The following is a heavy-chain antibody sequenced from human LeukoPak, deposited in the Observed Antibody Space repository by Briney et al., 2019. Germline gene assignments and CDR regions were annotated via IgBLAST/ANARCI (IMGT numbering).Heavy chain of an antibody. Sequence: TSETLSLTCTVSGGSISSYYWSWIRLPPRKGLEWIGYLSKSGNTNYSPSLKSRVTIFGDTSKNQFFLKLSSVTAADTAVYYCARHGGFSYGFLNDAFDIWGQGTMVTVSS. CDR1: GGSISSYY. J-gene: IGHJ3*02. CDR2: LSKSGNT. V-gene: IGHV4-59*08. D-gene: IGHD5-18*01. CDR3: ARHGGFSYGFLNDAFDI.